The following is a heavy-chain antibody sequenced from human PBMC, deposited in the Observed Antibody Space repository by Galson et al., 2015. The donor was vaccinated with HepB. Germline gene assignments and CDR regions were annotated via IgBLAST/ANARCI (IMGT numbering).Heavy chain of an antibody. Sequence: SLRLSCAASGLTFSSYAMSWVRQAPGKGLEWVSAISGSGGSTYYADAVKGRFTISRDNFKNTLYLQMNSLRAEDTAVYYCAKDPGYCSTTNCPWGQGTLVTVSS. CDR3: AKDPGYCSTTNCP. V-gene: IGHV3-23*01. J-gene: IGHJ5*02. CDR2: ISGSGGST. D-gene: IGHD2-2*01. CDR1: GLTFSSYA.